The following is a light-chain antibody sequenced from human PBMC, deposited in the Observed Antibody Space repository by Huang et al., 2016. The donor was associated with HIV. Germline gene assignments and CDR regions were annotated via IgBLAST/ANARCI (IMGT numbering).Light chain of an antibody. CDR2: FGA. Sequence: DIVMTQSPVSLPVTPGEPALLSCRANQSLLHKNGQHYLEWYFPKPGHSPQLLSYFGASRASGVPDRSSAGGLGTDFTLIITRVEAADVGIYYCMQSLQTQYTFGPGT. J-gene: IGKJ3*01. CDR1: QSLLHKNGQHY. V-gene: IGKV2-28*01. CDR3: MQSLQTQYT.